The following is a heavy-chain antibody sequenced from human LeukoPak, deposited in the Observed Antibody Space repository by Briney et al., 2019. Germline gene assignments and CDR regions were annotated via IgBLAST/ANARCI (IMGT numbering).Heavy chain of an antibody. CDR1: GFTFSSYA. D-gene: IGHD2-2*01. CDR2: ISGSGGST. Sequence: GGSLRLSCAASGFTFSSYAMSWVRQAPGKGLEWVSAISGSGGSTYYADPVKGRFTISRDNSKNTLYLQMNSLRAEDTAVYYCAKDPFTRGDYYYYMDVWGKGTTVTVSS. V-gene: IGHV3-23*01. J-gene: IGHJ6*03. CDR3: AKDPFTRGDYYYYMDV.